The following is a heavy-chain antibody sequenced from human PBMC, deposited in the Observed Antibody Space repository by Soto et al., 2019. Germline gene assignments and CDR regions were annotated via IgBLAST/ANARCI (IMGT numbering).Heavy chain of an antibody. V-gene: IGHV1-18*04. D-gene: IGHD3-3*01. CDR2: ISAYNGNT. Sequence: ASVKVSCKASGYTFTSYGISWVRQAPGQGLEWMGWISAYNGNTNYAQKLQGRVTMTTDTSTSTAYMELRSLRSDDTAVYYCARSLSDFCSGYPSAEYFQHWGQGTLVTVSS. CDR3: ARSLSDFCSGYPSAEYFQH. J-gene: IGHJ1*01. CDR1: GYTFTSYG.